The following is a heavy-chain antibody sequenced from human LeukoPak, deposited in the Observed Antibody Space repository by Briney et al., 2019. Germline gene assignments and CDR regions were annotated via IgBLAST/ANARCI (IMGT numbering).Heavy chain of an antibody. J-gene: IGHJ4*02. V-gene: IGHV1-69*05. CDR1: GGTFSSYA. CDR3: ATLAGYGDPHTTSFDY. Sequence: GASVKVSCKASGGTFSSYAISWVRQAPGQGLEWMGGIIPIFGTANYAQKFQGRVTITTDESTSTAYMELSSLRSEDTAVYYCATLAGYGDPHTTSFDYWGQGTLVTVSS. CDR2: IIPIFGTA. D-gene: IGHD4-17*01.